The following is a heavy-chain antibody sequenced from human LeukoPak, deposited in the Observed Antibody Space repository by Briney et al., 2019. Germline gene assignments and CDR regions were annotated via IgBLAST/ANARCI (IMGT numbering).Heavy chain of an antibody. CDR3: ARDSYSSGFDY. J-gene: IGHJ4*02. D-gene: IGHD3-22*01. CDR1: GYTFTSYG. Sequence: ASVTVSFKASGYTFTSYGISWVRQPPGQGLEWMGWISAYNGNTNKAQKLQGRVTMTTDTSTSTAYMERRSLRSDDTAVYYCARDSYSSGFDYWGQGTLVTVSS. CDR2: ISAYNGNT. V-gene: IGHV1-18*01.